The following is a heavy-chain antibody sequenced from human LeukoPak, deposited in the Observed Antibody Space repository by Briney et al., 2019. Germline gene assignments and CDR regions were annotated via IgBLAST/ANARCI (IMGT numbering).Heavy chain of an antibody. Sequence: PGGSLRLSCAASGLAFSTYSMSWVRQAPGKGLYWVSGISASGSSTYYTDSVKGRFTISRDNSKNTPYLQMNSLRDEDTAVYYCARDIAVTAAGVDYWGQGTLVTVSS. CDR1: GLAFSTYS. V-gene: IGHV3-23*01. J-gene: IGHJ4*02. CDR2: ISASGSST. CDR3: ARDIAVTAAGVDY. D-gene: IGHD2-21*02.